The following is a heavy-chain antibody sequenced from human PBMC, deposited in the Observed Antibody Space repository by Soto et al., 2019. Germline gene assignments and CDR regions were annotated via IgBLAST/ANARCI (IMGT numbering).Heavy chain of an antibody. CDR3: AREGLDTAMATDYYYGMDV. Sequence: GGSLRLSCAASGFTFSSYGMHWVRQAPGKGLEWVAVIWYDGSNKYYADSVKGRFTISRDNSKNTLYLQMNSLRAEDMAVYYCAREGLDTAMATDYYYGMDVWGQGTTVTVSS. J-gene: IGHJ6*02. CDR2: IWYDGSNK. V-gene: IGHV3-33*01. D-gene: IGHD5-18*01. CDR1: GFTFSSYG.